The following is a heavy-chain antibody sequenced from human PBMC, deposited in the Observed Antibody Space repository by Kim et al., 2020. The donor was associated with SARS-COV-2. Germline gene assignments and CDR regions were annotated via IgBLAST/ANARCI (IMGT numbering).Heavy chain of an antibody. Sequence: SETLSLTCTVSGGSISSYYWSWIRQPPGKGLEWIGYIYYSGSTNYNPSLKSRVTISVDTSKNQFSLKLSSVTAADTAVYYCASVGYCGGDCYYFDYWGQGTLVTVSS. CDR1: GGSISSYY. V-gene: IGHV4-59*13. CDR3: ASVGYCGGDCYYFDY. CDR2: IYYSGST. D-gene: IGHD2-21*02. J-gene: IGHJ4*02.